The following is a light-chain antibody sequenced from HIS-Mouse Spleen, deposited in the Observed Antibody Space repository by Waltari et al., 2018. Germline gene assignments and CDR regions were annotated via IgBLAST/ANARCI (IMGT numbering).Light chain of an antibody. J-gene: IGLJ3*02. Sequence: SYVLTQPPSVSVAPGQTARITCGGNNIGRKSVHWYQQKPGQAPGLVVYDDSDRPSGIPGRFSGSNSGNTATLTISRVEAWDEADYYCQVWDSSSDLSWVFGGGTKLTVL. V-gene: IGLV3-21*02. CDR3: QVWDSSSDLSWV. CDR2: DDS. CDR1: NIGRKS.